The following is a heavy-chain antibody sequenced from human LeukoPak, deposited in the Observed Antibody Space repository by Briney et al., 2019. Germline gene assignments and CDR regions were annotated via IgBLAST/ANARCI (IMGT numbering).Heavy chain of an antibody. CDR1: GGSISSYY. CDR3: ASLLRNDFWSGRNQPFDY. D-gene: IGHD3-3*01. CDR2: IYYSGST. J-gene: IGHJ4*02. V-gene: IGHV4-59*01. Sequence: PSETLSLTCTVSGGSISSYYWSWIRQPPGKGLEWIGYIYYSGSTNYNPSLKSRVTISVDTSKNQFPLKLSSVTAADTAVYYCASLLRNDFWSGRNQPFDYWGQGTLVTVSS.